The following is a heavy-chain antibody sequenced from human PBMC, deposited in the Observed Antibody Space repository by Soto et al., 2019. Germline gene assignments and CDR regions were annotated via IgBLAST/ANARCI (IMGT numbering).Heavy chain of an antibody. CDR2: ISDPGTST. J-gene: IGHJ3*01. CDR3: AKSLVTPSDAFDL. V-gene: IGHV3-23*01. Sequence: GSLRLSCAASGFTFGNYAMNWVRQAPGKGLEWISSISDPGTSTYYANSVKGRFSMSRDNSKNTLFLQMNRLRADDTAVYFCAKSLVTPSDAFDLWGRGTLVTVSS. CDR1: GFTFGNYA. D-gene: IGHD2-21*02.